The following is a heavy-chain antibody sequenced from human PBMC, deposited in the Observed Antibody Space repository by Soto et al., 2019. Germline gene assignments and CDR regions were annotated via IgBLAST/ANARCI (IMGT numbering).Heavy chain of an antibody. CDR3: ARDPDPPAAGPNDAFDI. Sequence: PSETLSLTCTVSGDSISSGDYYWSWIRQPPGKGLEWIGYIYYSGSTYYNPSLKSRVTISVDTSKNQFSLKLSSVTAADTAAYYCARDPDPPAAGPNDAFDIWGQGTMVTVSS. CDR2: IYYSGST. D-gene: IGHD6-13*01. J-gene: IGHJ3*02. CDR1: GDSISSGDYY. V-gene: IGHV4-30-4*02.